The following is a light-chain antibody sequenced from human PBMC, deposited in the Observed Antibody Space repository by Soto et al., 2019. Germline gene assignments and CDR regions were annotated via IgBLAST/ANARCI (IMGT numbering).Light chain of an antibody. V-gene: IGKV3-11*01. Sequence: EIVLTQSPATLSLSPGERATLSCRASQSVSNFLAWYQQKPGQAPRLLISDASNRATGIPGRFSGSGSGTDVSLTISSLGPEDFAVYYCQHRSSWPWTFGQGTKVEIK. J-gene: IGKJ1*01. CDR1: QSVSNF. CDR2: DAS. CDR3: QHRSSWPWT.